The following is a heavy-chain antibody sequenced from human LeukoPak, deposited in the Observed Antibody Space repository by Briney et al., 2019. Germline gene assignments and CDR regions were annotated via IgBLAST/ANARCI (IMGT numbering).Heavy chain of an antibody. CDR1: GFTFSSYA. J-gene: IGHJ4*02. V-gene: IGHV3-64*04. CDR2: ISSHGGST. CDR3: ASRDYFDY. Sequence: GGSLRLSCSASGFTFSSYAMHWVRQAPGKGLEYVSAISSHGGSTYYADSVKGRFTISRDNAKNSLYLQMNSLRDEDTAVYYCASRDYFDYWGQGTLVTVSS.